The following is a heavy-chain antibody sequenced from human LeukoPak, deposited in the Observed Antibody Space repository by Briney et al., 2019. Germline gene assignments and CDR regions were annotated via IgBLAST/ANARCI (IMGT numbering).Heavy chain of an antibody. Sequence: ASVKVSCKASGYTFTNYNVNWVRQATGQGLEWMGWMNPISGYTGYAQKFQGRVTMTRDTSISTAYMELSSLRSEDTAVYYCARGLDGDFLDYNWFDPWGQGTLVTVSS. CDR2: MNPISGYT. V-gene: IGHV1-8*01. D-gene: IGHD2-21*01. J-gene: IGHJ5*02. CDR1: GYTFTNYN. CDR3: ARGLDGDFLDYNWFDP.